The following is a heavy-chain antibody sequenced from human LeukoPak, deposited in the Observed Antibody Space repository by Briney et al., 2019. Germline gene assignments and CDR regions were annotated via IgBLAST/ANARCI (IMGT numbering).Heavy chain of an antibody. CDR1: GGSFSGYY. D-gene: IGHD6-13*01. Sequence: SETLSLTCAVYGGSFSGYYWSWIPQPPGKGLEWIGEINHSGSTNYNPSLKSRVTISVDTSKNQFSLKLSSVTAADTAVYYCASLIPRYSSSWYGYYYYMDVWGKGTTVTVSS. CDR2: INHSGST. CDR3: ASLIPRYSSSWYGYYYYMDV. J-gene: IGHJ6*03. V-gene: IGHV4-34*01.